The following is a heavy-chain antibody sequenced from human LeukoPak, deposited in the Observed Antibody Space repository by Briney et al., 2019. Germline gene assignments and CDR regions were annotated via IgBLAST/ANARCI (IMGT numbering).Heavy chain of an antibody. V-gene: IGHV4-34*01. CDR2: INHSGST. J-gene: IGHJ4*02. D-gene: IGHD4-17*01. Sequence: PSETLSLTCAVYGGSFSVYYWSWIRQPPGKGLEWIGEINHSGSTNYNPSLKSRVTISVDTSKNQFSLKLSSVTAADTAVYYCARGGEPTVTKLGDLDYWGQGTLVTVSS. CDR3: ARGGEPTVTKLGDLDY. CDR1: GGSFSVYY.